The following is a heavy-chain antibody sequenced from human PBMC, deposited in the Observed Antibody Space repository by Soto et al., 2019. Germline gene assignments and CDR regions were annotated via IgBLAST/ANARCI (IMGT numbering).Heavy chain of an antibody. CDR1: GFTFSSYC. D-gene: IGHD1-26*01. V-gene: IGHV3-33*08. Sequence: GGSLRLSCAASGFTFSSYCIHWVRQAPCKGLEWVAVIWYDGINKYYADSVKGRFTISRDNSKNTLYLQMNSLRAEDTVVYYCSRGPQNNSGSTWGEAFDIFGQGTIVT. J-gene: IGHJ3*02. CDR2: IWYDGINK. CDR3: SRGPQNNSGSTWGEAFDI.